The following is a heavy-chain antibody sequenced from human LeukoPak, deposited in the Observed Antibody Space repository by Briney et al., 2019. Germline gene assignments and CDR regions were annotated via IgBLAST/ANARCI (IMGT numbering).Heavy chain of an antibody. CDR3: ARAASVAGTYALNH. V-gene: IGHV3-66*01. D-gene: IGHD6-19*01. CDR2: IYGGGST. J-gene: IGHJ4*02. Sequence: GGSLRLSCAVSGFTVSSNYMSWVRQAPGKGLEWVSVIYGGGSTYYADSVKGRFTISRDNSENTLYLQMNSLRAEDTAVYYCARAASVAGTYALNHWGQGTLVTVSS. CDR1: GFTVSSNY.